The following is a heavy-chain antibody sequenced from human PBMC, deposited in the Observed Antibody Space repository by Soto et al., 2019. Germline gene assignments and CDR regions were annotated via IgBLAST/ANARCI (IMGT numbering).Heavy chain of an antibody. J-gene: IGHJ6*01. Sequence: QVQLVQSGAEVKKPGSSVNVSCKASGGTFRSSAVSWVRQAPGQGLEWMGGIIPIFGTTNYALKFQGRISITAYDSTMTAYMVLSSLRSEDTAVYYCARPSTSSLESSYYYAVDVWGQGTTVTVSS. CDR2: IIPIFGTT. CDR3: ARPSTSSLESSYYYAVDV. V-gene: IGHV1-69*12. D-gene: IGHD6-13*01. CDR1: GGTFRSSA.